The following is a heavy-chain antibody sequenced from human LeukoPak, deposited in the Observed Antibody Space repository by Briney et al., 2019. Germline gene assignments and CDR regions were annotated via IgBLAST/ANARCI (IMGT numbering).Heavy chain of an antibody. V-gene: IGHV1-8*01. CDR1: GYTFTSYD. J-gene: IGHJ6*02. D-gene: IGHD6-13*01. CDR3: ARKGAAGEYYYYGMDV. Sequence: ASVKVSCKASGYTFTSYDINWVRQATGQGLEWMGWMNPNSGNTGYAQKFQGRVTMTRNTSISTAYMELSSLRSEDTAVYYCARKGAAGEYYYYGMDVWGQGTTVTVSS. CDR2: MNPNSGNT.